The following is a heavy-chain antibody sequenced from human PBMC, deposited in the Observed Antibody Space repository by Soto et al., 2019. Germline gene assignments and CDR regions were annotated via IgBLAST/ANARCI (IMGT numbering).Heavy chain of an antibody. J-gene: IGHJ5*02. CDR2: IVVGSGNT. CDR3: AVISYGSGSPGS. CDR1: GYTFTSYY. D-gene: IGHD3-10*01. V-gene: IGHV1-58*02. Sequence: SVKVSCKASGYTFTSYYMHWVRQARGQRLEWIGWIVVGSGNTNYAQKFQERVTITRDMSTSTAYMELSSLRSEDTAVYYCAVISYGSGSPGSWGQGTLVTVSS.